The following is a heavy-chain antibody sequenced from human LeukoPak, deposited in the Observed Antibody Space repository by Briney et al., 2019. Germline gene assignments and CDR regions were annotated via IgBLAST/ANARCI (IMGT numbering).Heavy chain of an antibody. Sequence: GSLRLSCAASGFTFSNAWMSWIRQPPGKGLEWIGEINHSGSTNYNPSLKSRVTISVDTSKNQFSLKLSSVTAADTAVYYCARGQGPTPTKWGQGTLVTVSS. CDR1: GFTFSNAW. V-gene: IGHV4-34*01. CDR2: INHSGST. CDR3: ARGQGPTPTK. J-gene: IGHJ4*02.